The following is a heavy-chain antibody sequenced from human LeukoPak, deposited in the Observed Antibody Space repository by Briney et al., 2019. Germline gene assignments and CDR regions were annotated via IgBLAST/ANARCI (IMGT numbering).Heavy chain of an antibody. CDR1: GFSFSNYA. J-gene: IGHJ4*02. V-gene: IGHV3-23*01. D-gene: IGHD5-18*01. CDR3: AKGTGGVDTAIALDY. Sequence: PGGSLRLSCAASGFSFSNYAMTWVRQAPGRGLEWVSAISGSGGRTYYADSVKGRFTISRDNSKNTLYLQMNSLRAEDTAVYYCAKGTGGVDTAIALDYWGQGTLVTVSS. CDR2: ISGSGGRT.